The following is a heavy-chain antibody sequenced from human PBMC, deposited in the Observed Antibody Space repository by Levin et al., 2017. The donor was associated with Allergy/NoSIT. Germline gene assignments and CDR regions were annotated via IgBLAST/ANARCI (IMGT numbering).Heavy chain of an antibody. J-gene: IGHJ4*02. CDR3: ARGWGYVY. CDR2: INHSGST. V-gene: IGHV4-34*01. Sequence: SQTLSLTCAVYGGSFSGYYWSWIRQPPGKGLEWIGEINHSGSTNYNPSLKSRVTISVDTSKNQFSLKLSSVTAADTAVYYCARGWGYVYWGQGTLVTVSS. CDR1: GGSFSGYY. D-gene: IGHD3-16*01.